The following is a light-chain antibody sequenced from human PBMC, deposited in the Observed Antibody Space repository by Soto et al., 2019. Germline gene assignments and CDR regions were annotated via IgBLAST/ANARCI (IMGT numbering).Light chain of an antibody. J-gene: IGLJ1*01. CDR3: ISYTDRQSYL. V-gene: IGLV1-40*01. CDR1: SSNIGAGYD. Sequence: QSVLTQPPSVSGAPGQRVTISCTGSSSNIGAGYDVHWYQQLPGTAPKLLIYGNSNRPSGVPDRFSGSKSGNTASLTISGLQTEDEADYYCISYTDRQSYLFGTGTKLTVL. CDR2: GNS.